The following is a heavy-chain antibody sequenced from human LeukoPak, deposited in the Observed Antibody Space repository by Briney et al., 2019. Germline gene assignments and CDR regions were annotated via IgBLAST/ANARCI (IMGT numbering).Heavy chain of an antibody. CDR1: GFTSNNAW. D-gene: IGHD4-23*01. Sequence: AGPLRLHCAASGFTSNNAWMTCVRQAPAQGQQPHSRIKSKTDGGTTDYAVHVKGRFTISRDDSKKTLYLQMNTPKTEDTAVYYCNSFYGSNTQIFDYWGQGTLVTVSS. CDR3: NSFYGSNTQIFDY. CDR2: IKSKTDGGTT. J-gene: IGHJ4*02. V-gene: IGHV3-15*01.